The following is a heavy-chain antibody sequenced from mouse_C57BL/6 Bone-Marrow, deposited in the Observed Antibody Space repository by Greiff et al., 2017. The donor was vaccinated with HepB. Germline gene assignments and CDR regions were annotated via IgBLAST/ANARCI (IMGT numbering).Heavy chain of an antibody. J-gene: IGHJ2*01. Sequence: EVKLVESGGGLVKPGGSLKLSCAASGFTFSSYAMSWVRQTPEKRLEWVATISDGGSYTYYPDNVKGRFTISRDNAKNNLYLQMSHLKSEDTAMYYCAREPAFITTVGADYWGQGTTLTVSS. CDR1: GFTFSSYA. D-gene: IGHD1-1*01. V-gene: IGHV5-4*01. CDR3: AREPAFITTVGADY. CDR2: ISDGGSYT.